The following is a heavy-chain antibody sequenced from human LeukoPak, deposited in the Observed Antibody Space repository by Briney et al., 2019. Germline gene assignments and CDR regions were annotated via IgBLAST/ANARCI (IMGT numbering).Heavy chain of an antibody. CDR1: GFTVSSNY. V-gene: IGHV3-66*01. J-gene: IGHJ4*02. CDR3: ARDGRSYGFDY. CDR2: IYSGGST. D-gene: IGHD5-18*01. Sequence: GGSLRLSCAASGFTVSSNYMSWVRQAPGKGLEWVSVIYSGGSTYYADSVKGRFTISRDNSRNTLYLQMNSLRAEDTAVYYCARDGRSYGFDYWGQGTLVTVSS.